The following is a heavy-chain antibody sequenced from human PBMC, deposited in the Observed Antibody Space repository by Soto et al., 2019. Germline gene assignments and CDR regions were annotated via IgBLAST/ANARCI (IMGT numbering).Heavy chain of an antibody. CDR3: ARSRITGSTWTFDY. Sequence: LGESLKISFKGSGYSFTNYWIGWVRQMPGKGLEWMGIIYPGDSDTRYSPSFQGQVTISTDKSISTAYLQWSSLRASDSAMYYCARSRITGSTWTFDYWGQGTLVTVSS. J-gene: IGHJ4*02. V-gene: IGHV5-51*01. D-gene: IGHD1-20*01. CDR1: GYSFTNYW. CDR2: IYPGDSDT.